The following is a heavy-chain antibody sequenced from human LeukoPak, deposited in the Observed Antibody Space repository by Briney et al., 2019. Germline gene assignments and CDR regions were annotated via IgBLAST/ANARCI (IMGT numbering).Heavy chain of an antibody. CDR1: GGSISSYY. D-gene: IGHD3-22*01. V-gene: IGHV4-39*01. Sequence: SETLSLTCTVSGGSISSYYWGWIRQPPGKALEWIGSIYYSGSTYYNPSLKSRVTISVDTSKNQFSLKLSSVTAADTAVYYCARGLHYYDSSGPRYDYWGQGTLVTVSS. CDR3: ARGLHYYDSSGPRYDY. J-gene: IGHJ4*02. CDR2: IYYSGST.